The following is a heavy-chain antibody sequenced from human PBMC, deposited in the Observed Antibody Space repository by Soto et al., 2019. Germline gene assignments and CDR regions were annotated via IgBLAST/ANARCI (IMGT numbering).Heavy chain of an antibody. CDR3: ARSSQSTVTTSDY. J-gene: IGHJ4*02. Sequence: QVQLQESGPGLVKPSQTLSLTCTVSGGSISSGGYYWSWIRQHPGQALEWIGYIYYSGSTYYKPSLKSRVTISVDTSKNQFSRKLSSVTAADTAVYYCARSSQSTVTTSDYWGQGTLVTVSS. V-gene: IGHV4-31*03. D-gene: IGHD4-17*01. CDR2: IYYSGST. CDR1: GGSISSGGYY.